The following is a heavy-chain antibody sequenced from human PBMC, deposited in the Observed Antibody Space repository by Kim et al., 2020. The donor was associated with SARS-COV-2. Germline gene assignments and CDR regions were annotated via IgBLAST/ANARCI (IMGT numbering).Heavy chain of an antibody. V-gene: IGHV1-2*06. CDR1: GYTFTGSY. D-gene: IGHD3-10*01. J-gene: IGHJ4*02. CDR3: AREGYLSGDFDY. CDR2: INPNSGVT. Sequence: ASVKVSCKASGYTFTGSYMHWVRQAPGQGLEWMGRINPNSGVTNYAQKFQGRVTMTRDTSISTAYMELSRLRSDDTAVYYCAREGYLSGDFDYWGQGTLVTVSS.